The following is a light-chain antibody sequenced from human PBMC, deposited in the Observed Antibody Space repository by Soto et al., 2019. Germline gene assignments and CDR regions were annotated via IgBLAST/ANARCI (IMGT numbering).Light chain of an antibody. CDR2: DAS. CDR1: QDISNY. CDR3: QKYDSIPLT. J-gene: IGKJ4*01. V-gene: IGKV1-33*01. Sequence: DIQMTQSPSSLSASVGDRVTITCQASQDISNYLNWYQQKPGKAPKLLIYDASNLETGVPSRFSGSGSGTDFTFTISSLQPEDIATYYCQKYDSIPLTFGGGTKVEIK.